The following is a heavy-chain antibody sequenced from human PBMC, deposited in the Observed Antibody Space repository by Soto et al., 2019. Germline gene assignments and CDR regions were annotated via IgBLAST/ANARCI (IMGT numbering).Heavy chain of an antibody. CDR2: ISWNSGSI. V-gene: IGHV3-9*01. CDR3: EKGQQLVLSPVTFDY. J-gene: IGHJ4*02. Sequence: GGSLRLSCAASGFTFSSYWMSWVRQAPGKGLEWVSGISWNSGSIGYADSVKGRFTISRDNAKNSLYLQMNSLRAEDTALYYCEKGQQLVLSPVTFDYWGQGNLVTVSS. D-gene: IGHD6-13*01. CDR1: GFTFSSYW.